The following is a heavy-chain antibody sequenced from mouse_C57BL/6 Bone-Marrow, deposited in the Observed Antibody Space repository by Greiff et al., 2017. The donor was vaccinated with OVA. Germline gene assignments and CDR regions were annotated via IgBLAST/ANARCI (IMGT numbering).Heavy chain of an antibody. CDR3: TRDDGYPDYYAMDY. Sequence: LTPVHGLEWIGAIDPETCGTAYNQKFKGKATLTADKSSSTAYMELRSLTSEDSAVYYCTRDDGYPDYYAMDYWGQGTSVTVSS. D-gene: IGHD2-3*01. J-gene: IGHJ4*01. CDR2: IDPETCGT. V-gene: IGHV1-23*01.